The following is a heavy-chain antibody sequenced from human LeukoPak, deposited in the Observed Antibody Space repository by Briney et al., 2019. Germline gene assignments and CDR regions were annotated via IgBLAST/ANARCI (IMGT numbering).Heavy chain of an antibody. Sequence: GGSLRLSCVVSGFTFSTYWMSWVRQAPGEGLEWVANIKQDGSEQYYVDSVKGRFTISRDNAKNLLYLQMNSLRAEDTAVYYCARDKIVGATYFDSWGQGTLVTVSS. J-gene: IGHJ4*02. CDR2: IKQDGSEQ. CDR1: GFTFSTYW. D-gene: IGHD1-26*01. V-gene: IGHV3-7*01. CDR3: ARDKIVGATYFDS.